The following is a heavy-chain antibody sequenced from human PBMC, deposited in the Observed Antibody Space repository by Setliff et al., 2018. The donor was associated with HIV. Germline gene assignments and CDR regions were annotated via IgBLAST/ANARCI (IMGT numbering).Heavy chain of an antibody. J-gene: IGHJ3*02. V-gene: IGHV4-39*01. Sequence: PSEILSLTCTVSGGSISSSSYYWGWIRQPPGKGLEWIGSIYYSGSTYYNPSLKSRVTVSVDTSKNQFSLKLSSVTAADTAVYYCARHRNLDRRGEAFDIWGQGTMVTVSS. D-gene: IGHD3-10*01. CDR2: IYYSGST. CDR1: GGSISSSSYY. CDR3: ARHRNLDRRGEAFDI.